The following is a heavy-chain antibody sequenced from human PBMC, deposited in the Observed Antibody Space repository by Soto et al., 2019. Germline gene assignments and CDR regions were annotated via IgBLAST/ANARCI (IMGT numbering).Heavy chain of an antibody. Sequence: GASVKVSCQSSGDNFKKNVFTWVRQAPGQGLEWMGGTIPALGKTHYIEKFQGRVTITVDDATRTVYMEVRDLTSEDTAIYYCARGPVRPSAMDVWGQGTTVTVSS. D-gene: IGHD3-10*01. V-gene: IGHV1-69*10. J-gene: IGHJ6*02. CDR2: TIPALGKT. CDR3: ARGPVRPSAMDV. CDR1: GDNFKKNV.